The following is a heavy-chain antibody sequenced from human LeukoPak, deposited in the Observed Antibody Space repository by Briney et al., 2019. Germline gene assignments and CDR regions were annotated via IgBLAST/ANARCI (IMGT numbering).Heavy chain of an antibody. CDR1: GFTFSSYG. CDR2: ISGSGGST. V-gene: IGHV3-23*01. D-gene: IGHD3-22*01. J-gene: IGHJ4*02. CDR3: AKDVYYDSSGDDY. Sequence: GGSLRLSCAASGFTFSSYGMSWVRQAPGKGLEWVSAISGSGGSTYYADSVKGRFTISRDNSKNTLYLQMNSLRAEDTAVYYCAKDVYYDSSGDDYWGQGTLVTVSS.